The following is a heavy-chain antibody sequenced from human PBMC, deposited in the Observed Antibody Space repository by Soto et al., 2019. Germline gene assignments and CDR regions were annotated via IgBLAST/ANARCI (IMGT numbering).Heavy chain of an antibody. Sequence: QVQLVQSGAEVKKPGASVKVSCKASGYTFTSYGISWVRQAPGQGLEWMGWISAYSGNTNYAQKLQGRVTMTTDTSXXTAYMELRSLRSDDTAVYYCARGSLRFLEPNWFDPWGQGTLVTVSS. CDR3: ARGSLRFLEPNWFDP. CDR2: ISAYSGNT. J-gene: IGHJ5*02. V-gene: IGHV1-18*01. D-gene: IGHD3-3*01. CDR1: GYTFTSYG.